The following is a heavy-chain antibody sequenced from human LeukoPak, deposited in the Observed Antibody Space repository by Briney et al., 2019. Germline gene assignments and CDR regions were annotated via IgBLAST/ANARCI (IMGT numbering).Heavy chain of an antibody. CDR1: GFTDSSNY. D-gene: IGHD3-22*01. CDR3: ARDRYPAYYYDSSAHEN. Sequence: GSLRLSCASSGFTDSSNYMSWVRQAPAKGLEGVSVIYSGGSTYYAVCVKGRCTISRDNSQNPQYLQIKSQQAEDTAECYLARDRYPAYYYDSSAHENWGEGTLVTVSS. CDR2: IYSGGST. J-gene: IGHJ4*02. V-gene: IGHV3-66*01.